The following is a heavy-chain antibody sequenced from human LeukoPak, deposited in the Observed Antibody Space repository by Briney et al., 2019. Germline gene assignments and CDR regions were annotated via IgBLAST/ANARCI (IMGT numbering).Heavy chain of an antibody. J-gene: IGHJ3*02. D-gene: IGHD6-13*01. CDR3: AKEFSSSWYSFAFDI. Sequence: GGSLRLSCAASGSTFSSYGMHWVRQAPGKGLEWVAFIRYDGSNKYYADSVKGRFTISRDNSKNTLYLQMNSLRAEDTAVYYCAKEFSSSWYSFAFDIWGQGTMVTVSS. CDR1: GSTFSSYG. V-gene: IGHV3-30*02. CDR2: IRYDGSNK.